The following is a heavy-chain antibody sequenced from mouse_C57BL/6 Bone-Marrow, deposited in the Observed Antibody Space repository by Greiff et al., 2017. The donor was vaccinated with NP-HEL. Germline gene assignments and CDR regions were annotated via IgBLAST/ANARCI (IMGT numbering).Heavy chain of an antibody. Sequence: QVQLQQPGAELVKPGASVKLSCKASGYTFTSYLMPWVKQRPGRGLEWIGRIDPNSGGTKYNEKFKSKATLTVDKPSSTAYMQLNSLTSEDAAVYYCGRNYCGSSSFDYWGQGTTLTVSS. V-gene: IGHV1-72*01. CDR3: GRNYCGSSSFDY. CDR2: IDPNSGGT. CDR1: GYTFTSYL. D-gene: IGHD1-1*01. J-gene: IGHJ2*01.